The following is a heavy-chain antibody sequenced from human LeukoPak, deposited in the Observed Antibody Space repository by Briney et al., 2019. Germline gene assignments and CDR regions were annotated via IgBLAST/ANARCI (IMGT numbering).Heavy chain of an antibody. V-gene: IGHV4-31*03. J-gene: IGHJ5*02. CDR1: GGSISSGGYY. CDR3: ARELGEANWFDP. D-gene: IGHD3-10*01. CDR2: IYYSGST. Sequence: SETLSLTCTVSGGSISSGGYYWSWIRQHPGKGLEWIGYIYYSGSTYYNPSLKSRVTISVDTSKNQFSLKLSSVTAADTAVYYCARELGEANWFDPWGQGTLVTVSS.